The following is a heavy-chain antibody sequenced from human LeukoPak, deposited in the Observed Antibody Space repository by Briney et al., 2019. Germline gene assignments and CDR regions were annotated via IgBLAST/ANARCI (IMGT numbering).Heavy chain of an antibody. CDR1: GFTFRDYT. J-gene: IGHJ3*02. CDR2: IRINPDAGTT. V-gene: IGHV3-49*04. CDR3: AKGEYYDILTGYPGAFDI. D-gene: IGHD3-9*01. Sequence: GGSLRLSFTASGFTFRDYTMIWVRQAPGKGLEWVGFIRINPDAGTTEYAASVKGRFTISRDDSKRIAYLQINSLRAEDTAVYYCAKGEYYDILTGYPGAFDIWGQGTMVTVSS.